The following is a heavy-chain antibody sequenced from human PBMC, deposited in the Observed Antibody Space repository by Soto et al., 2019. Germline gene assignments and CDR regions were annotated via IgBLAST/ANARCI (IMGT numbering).Heavy chain of an antibody. D-gene: IGHD6-19*01. CDR1: GAALSSGGYF. CDR3: TRGQSDDNYFDP. V-gene: IGHV4-61*08. Sequence: SETLSLTCTVSGAALSSGGYFYTWVRQPPGKGLECLGYIYYSGGTNYNPSLKSRVTISIDKSKSQFSLRLISVTAADTAVYYCTRGQSDDNYFDPWGQGTLVTVSS. J-gene: IGHJ5*02. CDR2: IYYSGGT.